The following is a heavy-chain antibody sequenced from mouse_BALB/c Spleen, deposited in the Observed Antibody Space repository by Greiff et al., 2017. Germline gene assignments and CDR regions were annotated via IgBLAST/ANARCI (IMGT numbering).Heavy chain of an antibody. CDR2: ISYSGST. Sequence: EVQLVESGPGLVKPSQSLSLTCTVTGYSITSDYAWNWIRQFPGNKLEWMGYISYSGSTSYNPSLKSRISITRDTSKNQFFLQLNSVTTEDTATYYCARRDYYGSSSWAMDYWGQGTSVTVSS. D-gene: IGHD1-1*01. J-gene: IGHJ4*01. V-gene: IGHV3-2*02. CDR1: GYSITSDYA. CDR3: ARRDYYGSSSWAMDY.